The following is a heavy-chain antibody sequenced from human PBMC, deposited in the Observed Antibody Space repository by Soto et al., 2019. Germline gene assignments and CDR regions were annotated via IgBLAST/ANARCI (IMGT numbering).Heavy chain of an antibody. CDR1: GGSISSSNW. CDR2: IYHSGST. J-gene: IGHJ4*02. D-gene: IGHD1-26*01. CDR3: AISRPGSSYFDY. Sequence: QVQLQESGPGLVKPSGTLSLTCVVSGGSISSSNWWSWVRQPPGKGLEWIGEIYHSGSTNYNPSLKSRVTISVDKSKNQISLNLTSVTAADMAVYYCAISRPGSSYFDYWGQGTLVTVSS. V-gene: IGHV4-4*02.